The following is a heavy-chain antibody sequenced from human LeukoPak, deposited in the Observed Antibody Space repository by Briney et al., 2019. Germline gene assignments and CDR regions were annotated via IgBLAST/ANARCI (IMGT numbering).Heavy chain of an antibody. J-gene: IGHJ5*02. CDR2: IYTSGST. D-gene: IGHD6-13*01. V-gene: IGHV4-61*02. CDR3: ARASGDLIAAAGNWFDP. Sequence: PSETLSLTCTVSGGSISSGSYYWSWIRQPAGKGLEWIGRIYTSGSTTYNPSLKSRVTMSVDTSKNQLSLQLTSVTAADTAVYYCARASGDLIAAAGNWFDPWGQGTLVTVSS. CDR1: GGSISSGSYY.